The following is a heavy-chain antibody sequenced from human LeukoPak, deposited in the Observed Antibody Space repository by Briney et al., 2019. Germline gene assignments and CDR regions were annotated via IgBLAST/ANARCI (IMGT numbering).Heavy chain of an antibody. CDR3: AREGGRAVPGRFDQ. Sequence: TGGSLRLSCAASGINFRSSGMHCVPHAPDKGLEGVTFIQNDGSDKYYAASVKGRFTISRDNSKNTVYLHMDSLRADDTALYYCAREGGRAVPGRFDQWGKGTLVTVSS. CDR1: GINFRSSG. V-gene: IGHV3-30*02. J-gene: IGHJ4*02. D-gene: IGHD6-13*01. CDR2: IQNDGSDK.